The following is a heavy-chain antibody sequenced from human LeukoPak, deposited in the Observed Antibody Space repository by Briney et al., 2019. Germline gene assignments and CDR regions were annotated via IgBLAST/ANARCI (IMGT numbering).Heavy chain of an antibody. CDR1: GGSISSYY. CDR2: IYYSGST. J-gene: IGHJ5*02. Sequence: SETLSLTCTVSGGSISSYYWSWIRQPPGKGLEWIGYIYYSGSTNYNPSLKSRVTMSVDTSKNQFSLKLSSVTAADTAVYYCARVAAAGGYNWFDPWGQGTLVTVSS. D-gene: IGHD6-13*01. V-gene: IGHV4-59*01. CDR3: ARVAAAGGYNWFDP.